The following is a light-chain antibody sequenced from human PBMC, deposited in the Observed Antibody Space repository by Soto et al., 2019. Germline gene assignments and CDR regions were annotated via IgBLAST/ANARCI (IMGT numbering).Light chain of an antibody. Sequence: VVMTQSPATLSVSPGQRATLSCWASHSVSSNLAWYQQKPGQAPRLLNYSASIRATGIPARFSGSGSGTEFTLTINSLQSEDFAVYYCQQYNDWYTFGQGTKLEI. CDR1: HSVSSN. CDR2: SAS. J-gene: IGKJ2*01. CDR3: QQYNDWYT. V-gene: IGKV3-15*01.